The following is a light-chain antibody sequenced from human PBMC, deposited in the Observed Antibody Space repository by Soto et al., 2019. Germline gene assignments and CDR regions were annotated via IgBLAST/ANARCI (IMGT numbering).Light chain of an antibody. CDR3: QQYNNWWT. Sequence: EIVMTQSPATLSVSPGERATLSCRASQSVSNNLAWYQKKPGQAPRLLIYGASTRATGIPARFSGSGSVTEFTLTISSLQSEGFAVYYCQQYNNWWTFGQGTRVEIK. CDR1: QSVSNN. V-gene: IGKV3-15*01. J-gene: IGKJ1*01. CDR2: GAS.